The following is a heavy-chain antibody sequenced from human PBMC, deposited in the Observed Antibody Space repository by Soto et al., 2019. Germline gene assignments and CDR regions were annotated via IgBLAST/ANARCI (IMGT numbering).Heavy chain of an antibody. CDR3: TRDIYSYGSNFDY. Sequence: PGGSLRLSCTASGFTFGYYAMSWFRQSPGKGLEWVGFIRSKAYGGTTEYAASVKGRFTISRDDSKSIAYLQMNSLKTEDTAVYYCTRDIYSYGSNFDYWGQGTLVTVSS. CDR2: IRSKAYGGTT. J-gene: IGHJ4*02. D-gene: IGHD5-18*01. V-gene: IGHV3-49*03. CDR1: GFTFGYYA.